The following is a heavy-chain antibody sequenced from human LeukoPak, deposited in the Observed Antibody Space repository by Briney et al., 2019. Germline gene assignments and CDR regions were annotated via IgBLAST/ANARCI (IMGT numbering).Heavy chain of an antibody. Sequence: GGSLRLSCAASGFTFSSYEMNWVRQAPGKGLEWVSYISSSGSTIYYADSVKGRFTISRDNAKNSLYLQMNSLRAEDTAVYYCARDGHGGNLNYWGQGTLVTVSS. CDR3: ARDGHGGNLNY. D-gene: IGHD4-23*01. J-gene: IGHJ4*02. CDR2: ISSSGSTI. V-gene: IGHV3-48*03. CDR1: GFTFSSYE.